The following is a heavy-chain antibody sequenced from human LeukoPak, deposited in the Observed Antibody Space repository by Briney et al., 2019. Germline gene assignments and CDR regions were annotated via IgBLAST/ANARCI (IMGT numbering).Heavy chain of an antibody. J-gene: IGHJ3*02. CDR2: ISSSSSYI. V-gene: IGHV3-21*01. Sequence: GGSLRLSCAASGFTFSSYSMNWVRQAPGKGLEWVSSISSSSSYINYADSVKGRFTISRDNAKNSLYLQMNSLRAEDTAVYYCARDPITMIVVGAFDIWGQGTMVTVSS. CDR1: GFTFSSYS. D-gene: IGHD3-22*01. CDR3: ARDPITMIVVGAFDI.